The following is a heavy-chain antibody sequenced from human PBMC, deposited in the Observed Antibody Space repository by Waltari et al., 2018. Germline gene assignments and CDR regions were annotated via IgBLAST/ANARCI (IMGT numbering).Heavy chain of an antibody. D-gene: IGHD6-19*01. CDR1: GFTFSSSG. Sequence: QVQLVESGGGVVQPGRSLRLSCAASGFTFSSSGMHWVRQAPGKGLEWVAVIWYDGSNKYYADSVKGRFTISRDNSKNTLYLQMNSLRAEDTAVYYCARYAGYSSGWYGVDYWGQGTLVTVSS. V-gene: IGHV3-33*01. CDR3: ARYAGYSSGWYGVDY. CDR2: IWYDGSNK. J-gene: IGHJ4*02.